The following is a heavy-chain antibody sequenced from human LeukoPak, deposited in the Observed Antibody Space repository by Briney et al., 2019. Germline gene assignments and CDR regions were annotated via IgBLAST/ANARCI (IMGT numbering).Heavy chain of an antibody. Sequence: GGSLRLSCAASGFTFSDYYMSWIRQAPGKGLEWVSYISGSGTIISYADSVKGRFTISRDNAKNSLYLQMNSLRAEDTAVYNCARELWELLGWFDPWGQGTLVTVSS. V-gene: IGHV3-11*04. J-gene: IGHJ5*02. CDR3: ARELWELLGWFDP. D-gene: IGHD1-26*01. CDR2: ISGSGTII. CDR1: GFTFSDYY.